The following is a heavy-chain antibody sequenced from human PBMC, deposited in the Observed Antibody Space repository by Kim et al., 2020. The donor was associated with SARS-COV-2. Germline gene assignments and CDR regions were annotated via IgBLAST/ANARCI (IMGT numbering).Heavy chain of an antibody. CDR3: AREGLTSDYPFDY. D-gene: IGHD1-26*01. CDR2: IIPIFGIA. CDR1: GGTFSSYA. J-gene: IGHJ4*02. V-gene: IGHV1-69*04. Sequence: SVKVSCKASGGTFSSYAISWVRQAPGQGLEWMGRIIPIFGIANYAQKFQGRVTITADKSTSTAYMELSSLRSEDTAVYYCAREGLTSDYPFDYWGQGTLVTVSS.